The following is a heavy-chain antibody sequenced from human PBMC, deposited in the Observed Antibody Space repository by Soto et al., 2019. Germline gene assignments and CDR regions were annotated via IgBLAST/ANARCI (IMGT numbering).Heavy chain of an antibody. D-gene: IGHD6-13*01. CDR3: ARDFGGQLVLLDY. V-gene: IGHV4-61*01. CDR2: IYYSGST. CDR1: GGTVRSGSYY. J-gene: IGHJ4*02. Sequence: PSETLSLTCPVSGGTVRSGSYYWSWIRQPPGKGLEWIGYIYYSGSTNYNPSLKSRVTISVDTSKNQFSLKLSSVTAADTAVYYCARDFGGQLVLLDYWGQGTLVTVSS.